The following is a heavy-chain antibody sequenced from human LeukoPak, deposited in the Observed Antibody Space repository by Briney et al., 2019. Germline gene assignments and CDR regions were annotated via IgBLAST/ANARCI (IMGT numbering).Heavy chain of an antibody. Sequence: QSGGSLRLSCAASGFTFSSFAVSWVRQAPGKGLEWVSVISGSGGSTYYADSVKGRFTISRDNPNNTLYLQMSSLRAEDTAVYYCAKGYGFTNWFDPWGQGTRVTVSS. D-gene: IGHD3-10*01. CDR2: ISGSGGST. CDR1: GFTFSSFA. CDR3: AKGYGFTNWFDP. J-gene: IGHJ5*02. V-gene: IGHV3-23*01.